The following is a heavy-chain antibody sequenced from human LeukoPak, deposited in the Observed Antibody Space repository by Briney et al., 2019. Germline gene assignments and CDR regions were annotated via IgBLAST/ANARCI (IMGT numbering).Heavy chain of an antibody. CDR2: ISTTGST. V-gene: IGHV4-4*07. CDR3: ASDSSGCYSHY. J-gene: IGHJ4*02. CDR1: GASIQSFF. D-gene: IGHD3-22*01. Sequence: PSETLSLTCSVSGASIQSFFWSWIRQSAGKELEWIGRISTTGSTYYNPSLKSRVTMSVDTSKNQFSLKLSSVTAADTAVYYCASDSSGCYSHYWGQGTLVTVSS.